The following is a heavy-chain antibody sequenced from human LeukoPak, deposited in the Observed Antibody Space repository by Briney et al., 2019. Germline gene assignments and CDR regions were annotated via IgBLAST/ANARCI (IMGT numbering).Heavy chain of an antibody. J-gene: IGHJ4*02. CDR2: LYNAGST. CDR3: ARVFAPHYGSGWSFDY. Sequence: GGSLRLSCAASGFTFSTYSMNWVRQSPGKGLEWVSVLYNAGSTYYADSVKGRFTISRDNSKNTLYLQMYSLRAEDTAVYYCARVFAPHYGSGWSFDYWGQGTLVTVSS. D-gene: IGHD6-19*01. V-gene: IGHV3-53*01. CDR1: GFTFSTYS.